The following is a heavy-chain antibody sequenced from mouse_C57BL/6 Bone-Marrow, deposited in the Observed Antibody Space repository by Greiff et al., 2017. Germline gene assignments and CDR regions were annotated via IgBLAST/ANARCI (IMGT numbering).Heavy chain of an antibody. J-gene: IGHJ4*01. D-gene: IGHD3-2*02. V-gene: IGHV1-81*01. Sequence: VQLKQSGAELARPGASVKLSCKASGYTFTSYGISWVKQRTGQGLEWIGEIYPRSGNTYYNEKFKGKATLTADKSSSTAYMELRSLTSEDSAVYFCARGGSGYRYAMDYWGQGTSVTVSS. CDR2: IYPRSGNT. CDR1: GYTFTSYG. CDR3: ARGGSGYRYAMDY.